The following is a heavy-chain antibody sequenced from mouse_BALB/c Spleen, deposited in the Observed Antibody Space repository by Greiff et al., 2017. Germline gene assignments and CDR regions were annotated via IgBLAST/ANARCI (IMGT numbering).Heavy chain of an antibody. Sequence: VHLVESGPGLVAPSQSLSITCTVSGFSLTGYGVNWVRQPPGKGLEWLGMIWGDGSTDYNSALKSRLSISKDNSKSQVFLKMNSLQIDDTARYYCARDNYYDYDGDYYAMDYWGQGTSVTVSS. J-gene: IGHJ4*01. D-gene: IGHD2-4*01. V-gene: IGHV2-6-7*01. CDR1: GFSLTGYG. CDR2: IWGDGST. CDR3: ARDNYYDYDGDYYAMDY.